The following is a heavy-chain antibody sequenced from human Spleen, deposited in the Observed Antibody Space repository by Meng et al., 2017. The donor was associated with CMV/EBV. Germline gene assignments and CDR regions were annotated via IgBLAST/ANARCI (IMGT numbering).Heavy chain of an antibody. Sequence: GESLKISCTASKFTLNTYSMNWVRQAPGKGLEWVSSISGSSSYIYYADSVKGRFTISRDNAKNSLYLQMNRLRAEDTAVYYCSRDLRSLTSIAVGFDPWGQGTLVTVSS. D-gene: IGHD6-19*01. J-gene: IGHJ5*02. CDR3: SRDLRSLTSIAVGFDP. CDR1: KFTLNTYS. CDR2: ISGSSSYI. V-gene: IGHV3-21*01.